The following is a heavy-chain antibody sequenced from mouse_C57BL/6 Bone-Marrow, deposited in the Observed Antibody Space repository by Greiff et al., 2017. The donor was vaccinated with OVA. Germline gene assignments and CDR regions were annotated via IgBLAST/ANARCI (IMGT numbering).Heavy chain of an antibody. CDR3: ARPLYYGYDGVDY. CDR2: ISDGGSYT. Sequence: EVQGVESGGGLVKPGGSLKLSCAASGFTFSSYAMSWVRQTPEKRLEWVATISDGGSYTYYPDNVKGRFTIARDNAKNNLYLQMSHLKSEDTAMYYCARPLYYGYDGVDYWGQGTTLTVSS. J-gene: IGHJ2*01. CDR1: GFTFSSYA. V-gene: IGHV5-4*01. D-gene: IGHD2-2*01.